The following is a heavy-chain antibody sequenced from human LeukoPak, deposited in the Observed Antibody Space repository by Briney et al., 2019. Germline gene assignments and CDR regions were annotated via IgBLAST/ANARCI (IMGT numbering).Heavy chain of an antibody. CDR1: GYTFTGYY. CDR3: ARVRFYGSGSEFDY. CDR2: INPNSGGT. J-gene: IGHJ4*02. D-gene: IGHD3-10*01. Sequence: ASVKVSCKASGYTFTGYYMHWVRQAPGQGLEWMGWINPNSGGTNYAQKFQGRVTMIRDTSISTAYMELSRLRSDDTAVYYCARVRFYGSGSEFDYWGQGTLVTVSS. V-gene: IGHV1-2*02.